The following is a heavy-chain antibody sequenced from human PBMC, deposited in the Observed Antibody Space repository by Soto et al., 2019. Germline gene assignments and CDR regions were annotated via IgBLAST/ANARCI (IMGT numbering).Heavy chain of an antibody. CDR2: ISSVGGHT. V-gene: IGHV3-23*01. CDR3: AKDGAVARGVMLDYFYGMDV. D-gene: IGHD3-10*01. CDR1: GFTFSSYG. Sequence: PGGSLRLSCAASGFTFSSYGMSWVRQAPGTGLEWVSTISSVGGHTFYADSVRGRFSISGDYSKNTVDLQMNSLRAEDTAVYYCAKDGAVARGVMLDYFYGMDVWGQGTTVTVSS. J-gene: IGHJ6*02.